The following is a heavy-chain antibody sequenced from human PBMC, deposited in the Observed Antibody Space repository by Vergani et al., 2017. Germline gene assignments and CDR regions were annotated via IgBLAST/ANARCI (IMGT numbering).Heavy chain of an antibody. J-gene: IGHJ4*02. CDR2: IIPILGIA. D-gene: IGHD1-26*01. Sequence: QVQLVQSGAEVKKPGSSVKVSCKASGVTFSSYTISWVRQAPGQGLEWMSSIIPILGIANYAQKFQGRVTITADKSTSTAYMELSSLRSEDTAVYYCAPREGPGYWGQGTLVTVSS. V-gene: IGHV1-69*02. CDR3: APREGPGY. CDR1: GVTFSSYT.